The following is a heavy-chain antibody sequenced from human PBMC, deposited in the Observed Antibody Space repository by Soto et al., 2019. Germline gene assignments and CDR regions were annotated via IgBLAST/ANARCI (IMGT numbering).Heavy chain of an antibody. J-gene: IGHJ3*02. CDR3: ARDLYSGSYSDAFDI. V-gene: IGHV1-69*01. CDR2: IIPIFGTA. Sequence: SVKVSCKASGGTFSSYAISWVRQAPGQGLEWMGGIIPIFGTANYAQKFQGRVTITADESTSTAYMELSSLRSEDTAVYYCARDLYSGSYSDAFDIWGQGTMVPVSS. CDR1: GGTFSSYA. D-gene: IGHD1-26*01.